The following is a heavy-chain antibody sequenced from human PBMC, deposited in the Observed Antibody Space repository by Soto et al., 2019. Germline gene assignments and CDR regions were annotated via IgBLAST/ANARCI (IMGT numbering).Heavy chain of an antibody. D-gene: IGHD3-22*01. V-gene: IGHV1-18*01. CDR2: ISAYNGNT. Sequence: ASVKVSCKTSGYTFTSYGPTWVRQAPGQGLEWMGWISAYNGNTNYVQNLQGRITMTTDTSTSTAYMELRSLRSDDTAVYYCARAPSGYYPFDYWGQGTQVTVSS. J-gene: IGHJ4*02. CDR3: ARAPSGYYPFDY. CDR1: GYTFTSYG.